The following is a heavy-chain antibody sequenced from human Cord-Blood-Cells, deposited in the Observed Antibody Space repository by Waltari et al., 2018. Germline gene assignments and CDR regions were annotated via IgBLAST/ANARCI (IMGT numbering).Heavy chain of an antibody. V-gene: IGHV3-30*04. Sequence: QVQRVEPGGGVVQPGRPLSLSCAASGFTFCSYSMHWVRQAPGKGLEWVAVISYDGSNKYYADSVKGRFTISRDNSKNTLYLQMNSLRAEDTAVYYCAREVASVGAFDYWGQGTLVTVSS. CDR2: ISYDGSNK. CDR3: AREVASVGAFDY. D-gene: IGHD3-16*01. J-gene: IGHJ4*02. CDR1: GFTFCSYS.